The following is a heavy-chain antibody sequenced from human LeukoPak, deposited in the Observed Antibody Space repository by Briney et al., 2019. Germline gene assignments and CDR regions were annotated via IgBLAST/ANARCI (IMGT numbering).Heavy chain of an antibody. Sequence: GGSLRLSCAASGFTVSSNYMSWVRQVPGKGLEWVSVIYSGGSTYYADSVKGRFTISRDNSKNTLYLQMNSLRAEDTAVYYCAREAGSSWYVFDYWGQGTLVTVSS. CDR1: GFTVSSNY. D-gene: IGHD6-13*01. V-gene: IGHV3-53*01. CDR3: AREAGSSWYVFDY. CDR2: IYSGGST. J-gene: IGHJ4*02.